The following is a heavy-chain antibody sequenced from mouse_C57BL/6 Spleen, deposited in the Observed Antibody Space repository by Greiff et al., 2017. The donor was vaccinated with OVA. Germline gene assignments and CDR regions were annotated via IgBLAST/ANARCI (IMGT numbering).Heavy chain of an antibody. CDR3: ARDGSSYRYYAMDY. D-gene: IGHD1-1*01. CDR2: IYPGDGDT. CDR1: GYAFSSYW. J-gene: IGHJ4*01. Sequence: VQLQQSGAELVKPGASVKISCKASGYAFSSYWMNWVKQRPGKGLEWIGQIYPGDGDTNYNGKFKGKATLTADKTSSTTYMQLSSLTSEDSAVYFYARDGSSYRYYAMDYWGQGTSVTVSS. V-gene: IGHV1-80*01.